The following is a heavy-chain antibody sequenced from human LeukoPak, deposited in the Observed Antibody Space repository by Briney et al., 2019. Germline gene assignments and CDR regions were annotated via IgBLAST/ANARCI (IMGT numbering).Heavy chain of an antibody. CDR3: AKMGLSGMIVVVTDYYFDY. CDR2: IRYDGSNK. D-gene: IGHD3-22*01. V-gene: IGHV3-30*02. CDR1: GFTFSNYG. J-gene: IGHJ4*02. Sequence: GGSLRLSCAASGFTFSNYGMGWVRQAPGKGLEWVAFIRYDGSNKYYADSVKGRFTISRDNSKNTLYLQMNSLRAEDTAVYYCAKMGLSGMIVVVTDYYFDYWGQGTLVTVSS.